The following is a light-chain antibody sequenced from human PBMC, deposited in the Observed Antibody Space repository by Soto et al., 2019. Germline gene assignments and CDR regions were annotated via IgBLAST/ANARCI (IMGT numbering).Light chain of an antibody. V-gene: IGKV3-20*01. CDR3: QQYGNPPQT. Sequence: ETVLTQSPGTLSLTTGERVTLSCRASQSVRSSYLAWYQQKPGQAPRLLIYGASGRATGIPDRFSGSGSGTDFTLTISRLEREDFAVYYCQQYGNPPQTFGQGTKVEIK. J-gene: IGKJ1*01. CDR1: QSVRSSY. CDR2: GAS.